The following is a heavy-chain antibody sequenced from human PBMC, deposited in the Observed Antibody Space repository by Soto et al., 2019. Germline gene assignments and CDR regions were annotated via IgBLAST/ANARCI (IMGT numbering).Heavy chain of an antibody. D-gene: IGHD1-1*01. CDR2: IFYSGTT. CDR1: GDSISSADYY. CDR3: ARDLWVEPELYYYGMDV. V-gene: IGHV4-30-4*01. Sequence: QVQLQESGPGLVRPSQTLSLTCTVSGDSISSADYYWSWIRQPPGTGLEWIGHIFYSGTTYYNPSLKSRLTISVDTSNNHFSLRLTSVTAADTAVYYCARDLWVEPELYYYGMDVWGQGTTVTVSS. J-gene: IGHJ6*02.